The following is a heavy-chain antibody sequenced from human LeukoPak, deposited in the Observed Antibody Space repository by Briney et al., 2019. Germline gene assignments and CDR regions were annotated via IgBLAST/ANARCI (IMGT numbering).Heavy chain of an antibody. V-gene: IGHV4-39*01. D-gene: IGHD2-21*01. Sequence: SETLSLTCTVSGGSITSSSYYWGWIRQPPGKGLEWIGSIYSSGSTYYNPSLKSRVTIPVDTSKNQFSLKLSSVTAADTAVYYCARSILGHDAFDIWGQGTMVTVSS. CDR3: ARSILGHDAFDI. CDR2: IYSSGST. J-gene: IGHJ3*02. CDR1: GGSITSSSYY.